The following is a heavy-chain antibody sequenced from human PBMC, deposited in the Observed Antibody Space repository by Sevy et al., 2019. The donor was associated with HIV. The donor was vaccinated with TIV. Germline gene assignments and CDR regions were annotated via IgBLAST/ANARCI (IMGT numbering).Heavy chain of an antibody. D-gene: IGHD1-7*01. J-gene: IGHJ3*02. V-gene: IGHV3-9*01. CDR2: ISWNSGSI. CDR1: GFTFDDYA. Sequence: GGSLRLSCAASGFTFDDYAMHWVRQAPGKGLEWVSGISWNSGSIGYADSVKGRFTTSRENAKKSLYLQMNSLRAEDTALYYCAKDRWGGTGTTPTLFDIWGQGTMVTVSS. CDR3: AKDRWGGTGTTPTLFDI.